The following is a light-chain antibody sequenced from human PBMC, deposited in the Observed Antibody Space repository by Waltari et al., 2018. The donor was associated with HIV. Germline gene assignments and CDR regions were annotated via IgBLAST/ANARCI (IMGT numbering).Light chain of an antibody. V-gene: IGKV1-39*01. Sequence: DIQMTQSPSSLSASVGDRVTITCRASQSISNYLNWYQQKPGKAPKLLIYAASSLQSGVPSRFSGSGSGTDFTLTISRLQPEDFATYYCQQCYSTPWTFGQGTKVEIK. CDR2: AAS. CDR1: QSISNY. J-gene: IGKJ1*01. CDR3: QQCYSTPWT.